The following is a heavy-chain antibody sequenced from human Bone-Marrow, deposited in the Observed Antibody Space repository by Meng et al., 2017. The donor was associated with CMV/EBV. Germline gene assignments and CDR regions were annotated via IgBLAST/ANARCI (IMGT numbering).Heavy chain of an antibody. D-gene: IGHD3-3*01. J-gene: IGHJ4*02. Sequence: GESLKISCAASGFTFSSYAMHWVRQAPGKGLEWVAVISYDGSNKYYADSVKGRFTISRDNSKNTLYLQMNSLRAEDTAVYYCARDLRVSQSDFWSGYFHYWGQGTLVTVSS. CDR3: ARDLRVSQSDFWSGYFHY. CDR1: GFTFSSYA. V-gene: IGHV3-30-3*01. CDR2: ISYDGSNK.